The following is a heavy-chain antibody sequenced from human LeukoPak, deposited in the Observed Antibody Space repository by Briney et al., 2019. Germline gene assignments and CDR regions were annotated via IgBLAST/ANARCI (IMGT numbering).Heavy chain of an antibody. V-gene: IGHV3-9*03. CDR2: ISWNSGSI. CDR3: AKAKYDSSGYYYFHY. CDR1: GFTFSSFE. D-gene: IGHD3-22*01. Sequence: HPGGSLRLSCAASGFTFSSFEMNWVRQAPGKGLEWVSGISWNSGSIGYADSVKGRFTISRDNAKNSLYLQMNSLRAEDMALYYCAKAKYDSSGYYYFHYWGQGTLVTVSS. J-gene: IGHJ4*02.